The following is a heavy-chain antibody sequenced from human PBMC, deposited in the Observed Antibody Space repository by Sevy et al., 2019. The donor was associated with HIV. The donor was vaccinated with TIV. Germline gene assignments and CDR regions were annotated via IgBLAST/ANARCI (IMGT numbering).Heavy chain of an antibody. V-gene: IGHV3-11*01. CDR3: ARDLVVIYGSGNYSNYGMDI. D-gene: IGHD3-10*01. J-gene: IGHJ6*02. Sequence: GGSLRLSCEASAFTFSNSYMSWVRQSPGKGLEWVSYISSRGSTIYYAESVKGRFTISRDNAKNSLYLQMNGLRDDDTAVYYCARDLVVIYGSGNYSNYGMDIWGQGTTVTVSS. CDR1: AFTFSNSY. CDR2: ISSRGSTI.